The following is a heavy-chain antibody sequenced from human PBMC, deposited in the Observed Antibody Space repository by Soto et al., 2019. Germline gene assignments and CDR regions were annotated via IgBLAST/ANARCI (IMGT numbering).Heavy chain of an antibody. J-gene: IGHJ6*02. CDR1: GYSLSTYW. CDR2: IGPDGSSA. V-gene: IGHV3-74*03. D-gene: IGHD5-12*01. Sequence: EVQLVESGGGLVQPGGSLRLSCAASGYSLSTYWMHWVRQIPGQGLTWVSRIGPDGSSATYADSVKGRFTISRDNANNAVYLQMNSLRAEDTAVYYCASYHSGYDPGEDYYHGVDAWGQGTTVTVSS. CDR3: ASYHSGYDPGEDYYHGVDA.